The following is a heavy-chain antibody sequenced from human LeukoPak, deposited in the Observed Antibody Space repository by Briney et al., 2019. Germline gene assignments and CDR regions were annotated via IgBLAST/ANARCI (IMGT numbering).Heavy chain of an antibody. CDR2: ISGSGGST. CDR3: ARRPVAAEYFQH. V-gene: IGHV3-23*01. J-gene: IGHJ1*01. Sequence: PGGSLRLSCAASGFTFSSYAMSWVRQAPGKGLEWVSAISGSGGSTYYADSVKGRFIISRDLSTNTLYLQMNSLTTEDTAMYFCARRPVAAEYFQHWGQGTLVTVSS. CDR1: GFTFSSYA. D-gene: IGHD6-25*01.